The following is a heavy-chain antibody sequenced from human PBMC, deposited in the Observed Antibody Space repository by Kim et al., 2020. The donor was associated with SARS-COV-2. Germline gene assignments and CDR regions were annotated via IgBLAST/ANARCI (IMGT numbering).Heavy chain of an antibody. CDR2: IYYTGST. D-gene: IGHD6-19*01. J-gene: IGHJ6*02. V-gene: IGHV4-59*13. CDR1: GAPISDYD. CDR3: ARDRAGDV. Sequence: SETLSLTCTGSGAPISDYDWSWIRQSPGKRLEWIGYIYYTGSTNYNPSLKSRVSISVDSSKNQFSLQLSSVTAADTAIYYYARDRAGDVWGQGTTVTVSS.